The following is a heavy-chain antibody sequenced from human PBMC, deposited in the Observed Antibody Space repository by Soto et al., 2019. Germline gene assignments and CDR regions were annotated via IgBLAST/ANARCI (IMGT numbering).Heavy chain of an antibody. CDR1: GGTFSSYA. D-gene: IGHD2-2*02. CDR3: ARGYRDGYFYAMDV. Sequence: QVLLVQSGAEVKKSGSSVKVSCKASGGTFSSYAINWVRQAPGQGIEWMGGIIPMFGKANYAENFQGRVTISADESTITAYMELSSLTSDDAAVYYCARGYRDGYFYAMDVWGQGTTVTVSS. V-gene: IGHV1-69*01. J-gene: IGHJ6*02. CDR2: IIPMFGKA.